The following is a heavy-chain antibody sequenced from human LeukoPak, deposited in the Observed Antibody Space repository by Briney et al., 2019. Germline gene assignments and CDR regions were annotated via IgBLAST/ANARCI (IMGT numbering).Heavy chain of an antibody. CDR3: AKDSFYYYDSSGRPGDY. J-gene: IGHJ4*02. CDR2: INTNTGNP. CDR1: GYTFISYS. V-gene: IGHV7-4-1*02. D-gene: IGHD3-22*01. Sequence: ASVKVSCKASGYTFISYSMDWVRQAPGQGLEWMGWINTNTGNPTYAQGFTGRFVLSLDTSVSTAYLQISSLKAEDTAVYYCAKDSFYYYDSSGRPGDYWGQGTLVTVSS.